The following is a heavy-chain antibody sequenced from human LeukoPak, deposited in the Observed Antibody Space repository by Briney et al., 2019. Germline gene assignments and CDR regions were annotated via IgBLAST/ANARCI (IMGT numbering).Heavy chain of an antibody. CDR3: ARARVGVVSSLGYYYYYYMDV. V-gene: IGHV4-61*02. D-gene: IGHD3-3*01. CDR1: GGSISSGSYY. CDR2: IYTSGST. J-gene: IGHJ6*03. Sequence: PSETLSLTCTVSGGSISSGSYYWSWIRQPAGKGLEWIGRIYTSGSTNYNPSLKSRVTISVDTSKNQFSLKLSSVTAADTSVYQCARARVGVVSSLGYYYYYYMDVWGKGTTVTVSS.